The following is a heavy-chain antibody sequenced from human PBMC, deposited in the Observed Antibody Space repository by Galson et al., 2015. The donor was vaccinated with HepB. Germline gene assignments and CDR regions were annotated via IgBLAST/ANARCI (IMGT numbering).Heavy chain of an antibody. Sequence: SETLSLTCTVSHGSISNYYWTWIRQPPGKGLEWIGYIYYSGSTTYNPSLRSRVTISIDTTKKQFSLKLRSVTAADTAVYHCARLDSESYYWAFLDNWGQGTLVTVSS. D-gene: IGHD2-8*01. CDR1: HGSISNYY. V-gene: IGHV4-59*08. CDR3: ARLDSESYYWAFLDN. CDR2: IYYSGST. J-gene: IGHJ4*02.